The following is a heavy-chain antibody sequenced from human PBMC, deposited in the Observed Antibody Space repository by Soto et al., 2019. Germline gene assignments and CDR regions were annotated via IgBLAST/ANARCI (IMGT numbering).Heavy chain of an antibody. CDR1: GGSLSGYY. D-gene: IGHD3-3*01. V-gene: IGHV4-34*01. Sequence: SETLSLTCAVYGGSLSGYYWSWIRQPPGKGLEWIGEINHSGSTNYNPSLKSRVTISVDTSKNQFSLKLSSVTAADTAVYYCARGGLRFLSAPGRVMFVPWGEGILVTGS. CDR2: INHSGST. J-gene: IGHJ5*02. CDR3: ARGGLRFLSAPGRVMFVP.